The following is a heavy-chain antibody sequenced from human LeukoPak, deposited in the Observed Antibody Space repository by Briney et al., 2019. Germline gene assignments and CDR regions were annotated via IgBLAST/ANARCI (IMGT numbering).Heavy chain of an antibody. V-gene: IGHV3-9*01. Sequence: SLRLSCAASGFTFDDYAMHWVRQAPGKGLEWVSGISWNSGSIGYADSVKGRFTISRDNAKNSLYLQMNSLRAEDTAVYYCARDLSGVTGYTYGRGIDYWGQGTLVTVSS. J-gene: IGHJ4*02. CDR2: ISWNSGSI. CDR1: GFTFDDYA. CDR3: ARDLSGVTGYTYGRGIDY. D-gene: IGHD5-18*01.